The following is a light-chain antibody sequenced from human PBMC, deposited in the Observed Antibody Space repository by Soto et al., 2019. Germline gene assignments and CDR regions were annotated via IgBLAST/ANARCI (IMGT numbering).Light chain of an antibody. Sequence: DIQMTQSPSTLSASVGGRVTITCRASQSVGTWVAWYQQKPGKAPKLLIYGASNLESGVPSRFSGSGSGTEFTLTITTLQPDDFATYFCQLYNSNTWSFGPGTKVDI. CDR3: QLYNSNTWS. J-gene: IGKJ1*01. CDR2: GAS. CDR1: QSVGTW. V-gene: IGKV1-5*01.